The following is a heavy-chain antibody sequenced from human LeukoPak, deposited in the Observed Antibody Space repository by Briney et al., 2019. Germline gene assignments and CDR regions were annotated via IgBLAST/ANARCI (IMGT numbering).Heavy chain of an antibody. Sequence: TSETLSLTRTVSGGSISSYYWSWIRQPPGKGLGWIGYIYYSGSTNYNPSLKSRVTISVDTSKNQFSLKLSSVTAADTAVYYCARDRYLLDAFDIWGQGTMVTVSS. CDR1: GGSISSYY. D-gene: IGHD3-16*02. CDR3: ARDRYLLDAFDI. J-gene: IGHJ3*02. V-gene: IGHV4-59*01. CDR2: IYYSGST.